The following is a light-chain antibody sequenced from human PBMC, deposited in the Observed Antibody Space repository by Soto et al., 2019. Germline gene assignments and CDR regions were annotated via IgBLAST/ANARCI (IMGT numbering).Light chain of an antibody. CDR3: QQHDKWPFT. CDR2: GAS. Sequence: EIVMTQSPVTLSVSPGERATLSCRASQSVGSNLAWYQQKPGQAPRLLIYGASTRATGIPARLSGSGSGTEFTLTISSLQSEDFAVYYCQQHDKWPFTFGQGTKLDIK. V-gene: IGKV3-15*01. J-gene: IGKJ2*01. CDR1: QSVGSN.